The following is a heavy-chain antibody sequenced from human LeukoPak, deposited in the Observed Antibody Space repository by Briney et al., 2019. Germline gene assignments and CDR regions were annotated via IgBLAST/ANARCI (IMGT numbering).Heavy chain of an antibody. V-gene: IGHV3-23*01. CDR1: GFTFSSYA. J-gene: IGHJ3*01. CDR2: PSGSGGGT. D-gene: IGHD3-10*01. Sequence: GGSLRLSCAASGFTFSSYAMTWVRQAPGKGLEWVSSPSGSGGGTWYAGSVKGRFTISRDNSNNVMYLQMNSLRAEDTAIYYCAKDRTPYSRSGGYYLGAFDLWGHGTMVIVSS. CDR3: AKDRTPYSRSGGYYLGAFDL.